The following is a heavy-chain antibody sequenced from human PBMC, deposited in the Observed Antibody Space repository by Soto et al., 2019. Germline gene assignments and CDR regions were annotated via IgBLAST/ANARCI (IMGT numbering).Heavy chain of an antibody. V-gene: IGHV3-30-3*01. D-gene: IGHD6-6*01. CDR1: GFTFSSYA. CDR3: VASKLPKFQH. CDR2: ISYDGSNK. Sequence: QVQLVESGGGVVQPGRSLRLSCAASGFTFSSYAMHWVRQAPGKGLEWVAVISYDGSNKYYADSVKGRFTISRDNSKNTLYLQMNSLRAEDTAVYYCVASKLPKFQHWGQGTLVTVSS. J-gene: IGHJ1*01.